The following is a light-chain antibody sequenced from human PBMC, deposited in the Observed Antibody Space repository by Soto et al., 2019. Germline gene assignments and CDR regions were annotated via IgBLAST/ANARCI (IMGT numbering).Light chain of an antibody. V-gene: IGKV3-15*01. CDR1: QSVSSN. CDR3: QQYNNWPPDT. Sequence: EIVMTQSPATLSVSPGERATLSCRASQSVSSNLAWYQQKPGQAPRLLIYGAPTRATGIPARFSGSGSGTEFTLTISSLQSEDFAVYYCQQYNNWPPDTFGQGTKVEIK. J-gene: IGKJ1*01. CDR2: GAP.